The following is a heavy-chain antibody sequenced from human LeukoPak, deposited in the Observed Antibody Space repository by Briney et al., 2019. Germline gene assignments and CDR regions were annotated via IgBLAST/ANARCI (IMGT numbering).Heavy chain of an antibody. CDR1: GFTFSSYG. CDR3: ARDRGYIVVVPAAQLDY. Sequence: PGGSLRLSCAASGFTFSSYGMHWVRQAPGKGLEWVAVIWYDGSNKYYADSVKGRFTISRDNSKNTPYLQMNSLRAEDTAVYYCARDRGYIVVVPAAQLDYWGQGTLVTVSS. J-gene: IGHJ4*02. V-gene: IGHV3-33*01. CDR2: IWYDGSNK. D-gene: IGHD2-2*01.